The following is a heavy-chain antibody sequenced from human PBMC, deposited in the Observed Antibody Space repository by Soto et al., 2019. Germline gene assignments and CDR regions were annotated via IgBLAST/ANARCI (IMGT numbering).Heavy chain of an antibody. V-gene: IGHV3-23*01. CDR1: GFTFNNFA. Sequence: EVQLLESGGGLVQPGGSLRLSCAASGFTFNNFAMTWVRQAPGKGLEWVSTISGSGASTYYADSVKGRFTISRDNSKNTLYLQMNSLRAEDTAVYHCAKVHCSVIWGQGTMVTVSS. CDR2: ISGSGAST. D-gene: IGHD3-10*02. J-gene: IGHJ3*02. CDR3: AKVHCSVI.